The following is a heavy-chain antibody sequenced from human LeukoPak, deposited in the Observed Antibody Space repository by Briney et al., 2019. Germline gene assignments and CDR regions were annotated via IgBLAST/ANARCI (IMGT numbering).Heavy chain of an antibody. Sequence: GSLRLSCAASGFTFDDYAMHWVRQAPGKGLEWVANIKQDGSEKYYVDSVKGRFTISRDNAKNSLYLQMNSLRAEDTAVYYCARVYDFWSGCDYWGQGTLVTVSS. CDR3: ARVYDFWSGCDY. D-gene: IGHD3-3*01. V-gene: IGHV3-7*01. CDR2: IKQDGSEK. J-gene: IGHJ4*02. CDR1: GFTFDDYA.